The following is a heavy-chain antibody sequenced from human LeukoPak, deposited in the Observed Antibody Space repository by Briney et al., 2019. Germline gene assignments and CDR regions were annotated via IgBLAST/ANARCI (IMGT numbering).Heavy chain of an antibody. CDR1: GFTFRSYE. Sequence: GGSVRLSCAASGFTFRSYEMRWVRQAPGRGLEWIAYIRSSGSNMYYADSVRGRFSISRDNAKDSLYLQMNSLRAEDTAIYYCARDGLSGDQAFDAFDIWGQGTMVTVSS. J-gene: IGHJ3*02. V-gene: IGHV3-48*03. CDR2: IRSSGSNM. CDR3: ARDGLSGDQAFDAFDI. D-gene: IGHD1-26*01.